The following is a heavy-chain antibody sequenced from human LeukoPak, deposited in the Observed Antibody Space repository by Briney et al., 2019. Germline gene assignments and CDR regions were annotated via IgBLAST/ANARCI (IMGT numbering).Heavy chain of an antibody. CDR3: ARVAAAADALYYYYMDV. D-gene: IGHD6-13*01. CDR2: IYTSGST. CDR1: GGSISNGSYY. J-gene: IGHJ6*03. Sequence: SQTLSLTCTVSGGSISNGSYYWSWIRQPAGKGLEWIGRIYTSGSTNYNPSLKSRVTISVDTSKNQFSLKLSSVTAADTAVYYCARVAAAADALYYYYMDVWGKGTTVTVSS. V-gene: IGHV4-61*02.